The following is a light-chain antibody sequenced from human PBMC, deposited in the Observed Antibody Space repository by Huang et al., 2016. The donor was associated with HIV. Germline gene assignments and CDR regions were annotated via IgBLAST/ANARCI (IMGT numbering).Light chain of an antibody. V-gene: IGKV3-15*01. Sequence: EIVLTQSPATLSVPPGERATLSCRASQSISSNLAWFQQKPGQAPRLLIFGASTRAAGIPARFSGRGSGTEFTLTISSLQSEDFAVYYCQQYNDWPPITFGPGTKVEI. CDR2: GAS. J-gene: IGKJ3*01. CDR1: QSISSN. CDR3: QQYNDWPPIT.